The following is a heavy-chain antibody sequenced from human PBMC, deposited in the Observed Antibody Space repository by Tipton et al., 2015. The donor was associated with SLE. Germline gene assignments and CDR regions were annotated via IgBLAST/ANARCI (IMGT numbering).Heavy chain of an antibody. CDR2: ISSSSSYI. CDR1: GFTFSSYS. CDR3: AKGPWGRPFDY. Sequence: SLRLSCAASGFTFSSYSMNWVRQAPGKGLEWVSSISSSSSYIYYADSVKGRFTISRDNAKNSLYLQMNSLRAEDTAVYYCAKGPWGRPFDYWGQGTLVTVSS. V-gene: IGHV3-21*01. J-gene: IGHJ4*02. D-gene: IGHD3-16*01.